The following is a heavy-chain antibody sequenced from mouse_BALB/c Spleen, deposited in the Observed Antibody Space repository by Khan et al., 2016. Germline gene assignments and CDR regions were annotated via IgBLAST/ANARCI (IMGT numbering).Heavy chain of an antibody. V-gene: IGHV4-1*02. D-gene: IGHD2-4*01. Sequence: EVKLLESGGGLVQPGGSLKLSCAASGFDFSRYWMSWVRQDPGRGLEWSGEIKSDSSTINYTPSLKDQFIITRDNAKNTLYLQMSKVRSEDTALYYCERLHYDDRFAYWGQGTLVTVSA. J-gene: IGHJ3*01. CDR1: GFDFSRYW. CDR3: ERLHYDDRFAY. CDR2: IKSDSSTI.